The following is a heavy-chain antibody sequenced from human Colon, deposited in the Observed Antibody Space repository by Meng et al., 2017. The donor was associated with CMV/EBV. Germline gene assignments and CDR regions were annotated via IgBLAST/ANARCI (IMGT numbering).Heavy chain of an antibody. V-gene: IGHV4-31*03. D-gene: IGHD5/OR15-5a*01. CDR1: GGSINNGDDY. CDR3: ARGACLRFDD. J-gene: IGHJ5*02. CDR2: IYNSGST. Sequence: SETLSLTCNVSGGSINNGDDYWNWIRQHPGKGLEWIGYIYNSGSTYYNPSLKSRVTMSIDTSINHFSLKVNSVTAADTAVYYCARGACLRFDDWGQGILVTVSS.